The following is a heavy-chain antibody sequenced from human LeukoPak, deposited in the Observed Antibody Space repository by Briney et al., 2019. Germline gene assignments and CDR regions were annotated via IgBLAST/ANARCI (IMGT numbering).Heavy chain of an antibody. CDR2: IWYDGSNK. D-gene: IGHD3-22*01. CDR3: ARAGPYYYDSSVYYFDY. V-gene: IGHV3-33*01. Sequence: GRSLRLSCAASGFTFSSYGMHWVRQAPGKGLEWVAVIWYDGSNKYYADSVKGRFTISRDNSKNTLYLQINSLRAEATAVYYCARAGPYYYDSSVYYFDYWGQGTLVTVSS. J-gene: IGHJ4*02. CDR1: GFTFSSYG.